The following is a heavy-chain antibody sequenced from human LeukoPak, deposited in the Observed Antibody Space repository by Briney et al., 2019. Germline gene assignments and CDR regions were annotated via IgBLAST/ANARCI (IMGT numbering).Heavy chain of an antibody. V-gene: IGHV3-48*03. J-gene: IGHJ3*02. CDR1: GFTFSSYE. Sequence: GGSLRLSCAASGFTFSSYEMNWVRQAPGKGLEWVSYISSSGSTIYYADSVKGRFTISRDNSKNTLYLQMDSLRAEDTAVYYCAKNVGATTAFDIWGQGTMVTVSS. D-gene: IGHD1-26*01. CDR3: AKNVGATTAFDI. CDR2: ISSSGSTI.